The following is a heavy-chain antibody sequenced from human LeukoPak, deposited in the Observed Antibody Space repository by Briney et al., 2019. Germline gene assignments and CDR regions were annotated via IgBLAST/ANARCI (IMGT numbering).Heavy chain of an antibody. J-gene: IGHJ1*01. CDR2: ISSSSRYI. CDR1: GFTFSSYG. CDR3: ARDLTTSSTAYFHH. V-gene: IGHV3-21*01. Sequence: PGGSLRLSCAASGFTFSSYGMHWVRQAPGKGLEWVSSISSSSRYIYYADSVKGRFTISRDNGKNSLYLQMNSLRAEDTAVYYCARDLTTSSTAYFHHWGQGTLVTVSS. D-gene: IGHD6-6*01.